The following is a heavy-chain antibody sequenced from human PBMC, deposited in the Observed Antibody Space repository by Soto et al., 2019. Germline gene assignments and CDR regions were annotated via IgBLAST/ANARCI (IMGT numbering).Heavy chain of an antibody. J-gene: IGHJ4*02. D-gene: IGHD2-15*01. Sequence: QVQLQESGRGLVKPSQTLSLTCTVSGGSISSDDYYWSWIRQPPGKGREWIGYIYYSGSTYYKPYLKSRLFISVDTSTIQFSLKLHSVTAADPAVYYCARYRMGLVAATNYFDYWGQGTLVTVSS. CDR2: IYYSGST. CDR1: GGSISSDDYY. CDR3: ARYRMGLVAATNYFDY. V-gene: IGHV4-30-4*01.